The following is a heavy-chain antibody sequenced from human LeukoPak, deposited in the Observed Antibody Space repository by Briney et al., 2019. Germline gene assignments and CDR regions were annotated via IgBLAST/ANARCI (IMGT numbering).Heavy chain of an antibody. V-gene: IGHV3-30-3*01. J-gene: IGHJ4*02. CDR3: ARLCYYDSSTLY. Sequence: GRSLRLSCAASGFTFSSYAMHWVRQAPGKGLEWVAVISYDGSNKYYADSVKGRFTISRDNSKNTLYLQMNSLRAEDTAVYYCARLCYYDSSTLYWGQGTLVTVSS. D-gene: IGHD3-22*01. CDR2: ISYDGSNK. CDR1: GFTFSSYA.